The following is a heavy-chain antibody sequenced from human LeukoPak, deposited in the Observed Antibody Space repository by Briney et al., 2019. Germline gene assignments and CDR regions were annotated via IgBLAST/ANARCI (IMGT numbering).Heavy chain of an antibody. J-gene: IGHJ4*02. V-gene: IGHV1-46*02. CDR3: AREASGGYFDY. CDR1: GYTFNSYY. Sequence: GASVKASCKASGYTFNSYYMHWVRQAPGQGLEWVGLISPTGDSTNYAQTFRGRVTMTRDTSTNTVYMDLSSLRSEDTAVYYCAREASGGYFDYWGQGTLVIVSS. D-gene: IGHD4-23*01. CDR2: ISPTGDST.